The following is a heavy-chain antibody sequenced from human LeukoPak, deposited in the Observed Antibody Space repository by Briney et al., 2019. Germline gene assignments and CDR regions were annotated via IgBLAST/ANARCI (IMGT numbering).Heavy chain of an antibody. V-gene: IGHV3-33*01. CDR2: DGTNI. CDR3: ARDKDWYFDY. Sequence: GGSLRLSCAASGFSFRTSGMHWVRQAPGRGREWVALDGTNIYYADSVKGRFTISRDNSKNTLYLQMNSPSGEGTAVYYCARDKDWYFDYWGQGTLVTVSS. CDR1: GFSFRTSG. D-gene: IGHD3/OR15-3a*01. J-gene: IGHJ4*02.